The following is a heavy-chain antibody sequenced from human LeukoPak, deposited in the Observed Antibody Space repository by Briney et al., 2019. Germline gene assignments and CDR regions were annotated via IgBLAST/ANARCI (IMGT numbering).Heavy chain of an antibody. CDR1: GFIFSSYG. D-gene: IGHD3-10*01. CDR3: AKDQRHCGSGILGNWFDP. Sequence: GGSLRLSCAASGFIFSSYGMYWVRQAPGKGLEWVAFIRYDGINKYYADSVKGRFTISRDNSYNTLYLQMNSLRADDTAVYYCAKDQRHCGSGILGNWFDPWGQGTLVTVSS. V-gene: IGHV3-30*02. CDR2: IRYDGINK. J-gene: IGHJ5*02.